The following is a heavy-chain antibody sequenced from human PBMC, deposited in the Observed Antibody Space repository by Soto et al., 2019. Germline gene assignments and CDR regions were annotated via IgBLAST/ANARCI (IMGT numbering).Heavy chain of an antibody. CDR3: ACRFGLILDVGWFGP. J-gene: IGHJ5*02. Sequence: QITLKESGPTLVKPTQTLTLTCTFSGFSLSTSGVGVGWFRQPPGKPLEWLVLIYWVDVKRYSQSLKSRLTISKDTSKNQVVLTMTNMDPVDTATYYCACRFGLILDVGWFGPWGQGTLVTVSS. V-gene: IGHV2-5*02. CDR2: IYWVDVK. CDR1: GFSLSTSGVG. D-gene: IGHD3-3*01.